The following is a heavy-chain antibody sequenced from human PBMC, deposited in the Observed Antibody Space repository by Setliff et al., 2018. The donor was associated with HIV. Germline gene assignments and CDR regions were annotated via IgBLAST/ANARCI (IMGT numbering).Heavy chain of an antibody. Sequence: SETLSLTCTVSGGSFTSRSYYWGWIRQPPGKGLEWIGSIFYSGITYYNPSLKSRVTISVDTSKNQFSLNLTSVIAADTAVYYCARSKTFYDFWGGYYTHGAFKIWGLGTMVTVSS. CDR1: GGSFTSRSYY. CDR3: ARSKTFYDFWGGYYTHGAFKI. CDR2: IFYSGIT. J-gene: IGHJ3*02. V-gene: IGHV4-39*01. D-gene: IGHD3-3*01.